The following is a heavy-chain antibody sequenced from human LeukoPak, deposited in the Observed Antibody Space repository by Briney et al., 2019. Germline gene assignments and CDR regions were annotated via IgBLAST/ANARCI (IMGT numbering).Heavy chain of an antibody. CDR2: MNPNTGNT. D-gene: IGHD2-15*01. CDR3: ARGAPGSYCSGGSCPYFDY. J-gene: IGHJ4*02. Sequence: GASVKVSCKASRYTFIGYDINWVRQATGQGLEWMGWMNPNTGNTGYAQKFRGRATMTRNTSISTASMELSSLISEDTALYYCARGAPGSYCSGGSCPYFDYWGQGTLVSVSS. V-gene: IGHV1-8*01. CDR1: RYTFIGYD.